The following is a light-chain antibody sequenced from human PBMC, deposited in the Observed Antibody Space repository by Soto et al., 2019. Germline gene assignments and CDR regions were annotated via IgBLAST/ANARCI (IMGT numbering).Light chain of an antibody. J-gene: IGKJ1*01. Sequence: DIPMTQSPSPLSASVGDRVTITCRASRNIGSYLNWYQQKSGTAPKLLIFAASTLQSGVPSRFSGRGSGTDFTLTISSLQPEDFATYYCQQSYDMPRTFGQGTKVEVK. CDR3: QQSYDMPRT. V-gene: IGKV1-39*01. CDR2: AAS. CDR1: RNIGSY.